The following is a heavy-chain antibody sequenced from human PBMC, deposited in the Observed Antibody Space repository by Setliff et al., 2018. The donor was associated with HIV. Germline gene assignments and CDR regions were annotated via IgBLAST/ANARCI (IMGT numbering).Heavy chain of an antibody. J-gene: IGHJ3*02. CDR2: ISRSGSSI. D-gene: IGHD3-22*01. CDR1: GFTFSSYA. V-gene: IGHV3-48*04. Sequence: GSLRPSCAASGFTFSSYAMHWVRQAPGKGLEYVSYISRSGSSIYYADSVKGRFTISRDNAKNSLYLQMNSLRAEDTAVYYCARGLSSGPPADGFDIWGQGTLVTVSS. CDR3: ARGLSSGPPADGFDI.